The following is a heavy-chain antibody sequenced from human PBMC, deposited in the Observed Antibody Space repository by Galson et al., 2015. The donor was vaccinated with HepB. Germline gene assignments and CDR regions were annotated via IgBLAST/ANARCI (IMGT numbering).Heavy chain of an antibody. Sequence: SVKVSCKVSGYTLTELSMHWVRQAPGKGLEWMGGFDPEDGETIYAQKFQGRVTMTEDTSTDTAYMELSSLRSEDTAVYYCATDLLYYYDSSGNDAFDIWGQGTMVTVSS. J-gene: IGHJ3*02. CDR1: GYTLTELS. CDR3: ATDLLYYYDSSGNDAFDI. D-gene: IGHD3-22*01. V-gene: IGHV1-24*01. CDR2: FDPEDGET.